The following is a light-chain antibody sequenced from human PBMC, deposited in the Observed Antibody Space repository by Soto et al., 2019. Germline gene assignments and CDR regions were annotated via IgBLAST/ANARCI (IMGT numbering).Light chain of an antibody. V-gene: IGKV3-11*01. J-gene: IGKJ3*01. Sequence: LSKSPATLSLSPGERATLPCMASQSVSRYLAWYQQKPGQAPRLLIYDASNRATGIPARFSGSGSGTDFTLTISSLEPEDFAVYYCQQRSNWPITFGPGTKLDIK. CDR3: QQRSNWPIT. CDR1: QSVSRY. CDR2: DAS.